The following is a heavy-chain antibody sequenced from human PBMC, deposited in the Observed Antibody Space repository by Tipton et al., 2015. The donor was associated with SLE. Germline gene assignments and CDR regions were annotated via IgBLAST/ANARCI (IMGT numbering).Heavy chain of an antibody. CDR3: ASVPAAMGAFDI. V-gene: IGHV4-34*01. Sequence: TLSLTCAVYGGSVSGHYWSWIRQPPGKGLEWIGEINHSGRTSYNPSLKSRVTISVDTSKNQFSLKLSSVTAADTAVYYCASVPAAMGAFDIWGQGTMVTVSS. CDR1: GGSVSGHY. CDR2: INHSGRT. D-gene: IGHD2-2*01. J-gene: IGHJ3*02.